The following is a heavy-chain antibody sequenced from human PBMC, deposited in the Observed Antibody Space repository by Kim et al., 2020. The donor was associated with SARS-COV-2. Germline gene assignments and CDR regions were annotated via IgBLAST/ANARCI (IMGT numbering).Heavy chain of an antibody. CDR1: GFTFSSYA. D-gene: IGHD3-3*01. J-gene: IGHJ6*02. CDR3: AKGDSGGRFLEWLPHYYYYGMDV. Sequence: GGSLRLSCAASGFTFSSYAMSWVRQAPGKGLEWVSAISGSGGSTYYADSVKGRFTISRDNSKNTLYLQMNSLRAEDTAVYYCAKGDSGGRFLEWLPHYYYYGMDVWGQGTTVTVSS. V-gene: IGHV3-23*01. CDR2: ISGSGGST.